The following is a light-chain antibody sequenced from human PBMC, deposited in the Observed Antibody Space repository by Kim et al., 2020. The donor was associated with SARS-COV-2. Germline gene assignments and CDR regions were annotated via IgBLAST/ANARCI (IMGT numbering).Light chain of an antibody. CDR3: NSRDSSGNHWV. V-gene: IGLV3-19*01. Sequence: SSELTQDPTVAGTIGRTDWSNINGDSIRTSYGSWYQQKPGQAPVLVIYGKNNRPSGIPDRFSGSSSGNTASLTITGAQAEDEADYYCNSRDSSGNHWVFG. J-gene: IGLJ3*02. CDR2: GKN. CDR1: SIRTSY.